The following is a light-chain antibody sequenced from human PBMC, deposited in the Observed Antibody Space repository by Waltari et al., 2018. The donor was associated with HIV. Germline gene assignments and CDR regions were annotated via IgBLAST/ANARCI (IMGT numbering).Light chain of an antibody. J-gene: IGKJ2*01. CDR1: RSLSGH. CDR3: QQYINPPYT. V-gene: IGKV3-15*01. CDR2: GAS. Sequence: EILMTQSPLTLSVSPGNTASLSCRASRSLSGHLAWYQQKPGQAPRLLIPGASSRATDIPARFSGTWSGTDYTLTISNLQSEDSAVYYCQQYINPPYTFGQGTKVEVK.